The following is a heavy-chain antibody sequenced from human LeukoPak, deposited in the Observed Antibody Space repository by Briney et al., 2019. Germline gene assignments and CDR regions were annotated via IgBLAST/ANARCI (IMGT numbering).Heavy chain of an antibody. CDR2: ISSRGSTI. Sequence: GGSLRLSCAASGFIFSSYSMNWVRQAPGKGLEWVSYISSRGSTIYYADSVKGRFTISRDNVKNSLYLQMNSLRAEDTAVYYCARVREDSSSWYGYYYYYMDVWGKGTTVTISS. J-gene: IGHJ6*03. CDR1: GFIFSSYS. CDR3: ARVREDSSSWYGYYYYYMDV. V-gene: IGHV3-48*04. D-gene: IGHD6-13*01.